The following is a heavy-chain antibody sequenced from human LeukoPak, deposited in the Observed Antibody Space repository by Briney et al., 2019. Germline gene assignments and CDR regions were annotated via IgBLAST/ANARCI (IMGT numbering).Heavy chain of an antibody. V-gene: IGHV1-69*04. CDR1: GGTFSSYA. D-gene: IGHD3-16*01. Sequence: SVKVSCKASGGTFSSYAISWVRQAPGQGLEWMGRIIPILGIANYAQKFQGRVTITADKSTSTAYMELSSLRSEDTAVYYCARDSLWGSGTYGFDYWGQGTLVTVSS. J-gene: IGHJ4*02. CDR3: ARDSLWGSGTYGFDY. CDR2: IIPILGIA.